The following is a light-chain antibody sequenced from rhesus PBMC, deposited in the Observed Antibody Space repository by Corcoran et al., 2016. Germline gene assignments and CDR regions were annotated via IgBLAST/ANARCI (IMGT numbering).Light chain of an antibody. J-gene: IGKJ4*01. V-gene: IGKV1-33*02. CDR2: DAS. CDR3: QQHNSYPLS. Sequence: DIQMTQSPSSLSASVGDTVTITCQASQGISKYLAWYPQKPGKAPKLLIDDASHLQSGVPSRFSGSGSGTEFTLHISSLQPEDFATYYCQQHNSYPLSFGGGTKVELK. CDR1: QGISKY.